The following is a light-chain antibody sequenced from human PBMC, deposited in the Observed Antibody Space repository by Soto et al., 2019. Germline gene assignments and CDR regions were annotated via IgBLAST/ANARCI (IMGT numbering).Light chain of an antibody. V-gene: IGKV3-20*01. CDR1: QGLNSAY. J-gene: IGKJ1*01. Sequence: EMVLTQSPGTLSLSPGERAALSCRASQGLNSAYLAWYQQKPGQAPRLLIYGASSRDSGIKDRFSGSGSGTDFTLTIRRLEPEDFAVYFCKKYGDSPWTLGKGPKGDNK. CDR2: GAS. CDR3: KKYGDSPWT.